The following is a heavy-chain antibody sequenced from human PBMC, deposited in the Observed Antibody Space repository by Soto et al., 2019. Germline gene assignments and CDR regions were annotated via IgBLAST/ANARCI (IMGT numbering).Heavy chain of an antibody. CDR2: IIPIFGTT. D-gene: IGHD3-9*01. V-gene: IGHV1-69*01. J-gene: IGHJ6*02. CDR3: ARGVRYGSPSYSYGMDV. Sequence: QVQLVQSGAEVKKPGSSVKVSCKASGGTFINYAISWVRQAPGQGLEWMGGIIPIFGTTNYAQKFQGRVTITADESTSTAYMELGSLRSEDTAVYYCARGVRYGSPSYSYGMDVWGQGTTVTVSS. CDR1: GGTFINYA.